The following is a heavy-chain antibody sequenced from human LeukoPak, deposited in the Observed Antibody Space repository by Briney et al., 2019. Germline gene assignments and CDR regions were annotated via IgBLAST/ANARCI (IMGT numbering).Heavy chain of an antibody. Sequence: GGSLRLSCAASGFTFSSYAMRWVRQAPGKGLEYVSVISGSGGSTHYRDSVKGRFTISRDNSKNTLYLQMNSLRVEDTAVYYRAQYGTTPITLDYWGQGTLVTVSS. J-gene: IGHJ4*02. CDR1: GFTFSSYA. CDR2: ISGSGGST. V-gene: IGHV3-23*01. D-gene: IGHD1-1*01. CDR3: AQYGTTPITLDY.